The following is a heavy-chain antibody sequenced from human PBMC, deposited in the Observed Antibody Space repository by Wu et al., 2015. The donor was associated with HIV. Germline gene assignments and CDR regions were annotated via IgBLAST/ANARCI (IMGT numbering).Heavy chain of an antibody. Sequence: QVQLVQSGAEVKKPGASVKVSCKTSGYTFTDYYIHWMRQVTGQGLEWMGWMNPNSGNTGYAQKFQGRVTMTRNTSISTAYMELSSLRSEDTAVYYCARGAFSSSWYYFDYWGQGTLVTVSS. D-gene: IGHD6-13*01. CDR3: ARGAFSSSWYYFDY. V-gene: IGHV1-8*02. CDR1: GYTFTDYY. J-gene: IGHJ4*02. CDR2: MNPNSGNT.